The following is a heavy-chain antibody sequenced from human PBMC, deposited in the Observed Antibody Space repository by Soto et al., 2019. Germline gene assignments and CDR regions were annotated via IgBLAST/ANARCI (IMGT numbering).Heavy chain of an antibody. V-gene: IGHV1-24*01. Sequence: ASVQVSCKVSGYTLTELSIHWVRQAPGEGLEWMGVFDLENGETIYARRFQGRVTMTEESSADTPYMELSSLRSEDTAVYYCAIVVRRSNQFDHWGQGTMVTVSS. CDR1: GYTLTELS. J-gene: IGHJ4*02. CDR2: FDLENGET. D-gene: IGHD3-10*01. CDR3: AIVVRRSNQFDH.